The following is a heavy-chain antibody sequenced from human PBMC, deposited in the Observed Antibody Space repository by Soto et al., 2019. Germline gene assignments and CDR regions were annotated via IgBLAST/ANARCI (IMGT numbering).Heavy chain of an antibody. Sequence: GGSLRLSCAASGFIFSDYAMSWVRQAPGMGLEWVSGISGSGGDTSFADSAKGRFTISRDNSKNTLYLQMNSLRAEDTAVYYCAKRSGYNSLWLALDYWGQGILVTVSS. V-gene: IGHV3-23*01. CDR2: ISGSGGDT. CDR3: AKRSGYNSLWLALDY. CDR1: GFIFSDYA. J-gene: IGHJ4*02. D-gene: IGHD6-19*01.